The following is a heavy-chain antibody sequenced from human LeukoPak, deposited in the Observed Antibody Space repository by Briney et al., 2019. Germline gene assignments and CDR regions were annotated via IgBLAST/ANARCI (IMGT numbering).Heavy chain of an antibody. CDR3: AKDKVSLYYMDV. J-gene: IGHJ6*03. CDR2: VTGSGGST. Sequence: GGSLRLSCAASGFTFSSYAMSWVRQAPGKGLEWVSSVTGSGGSTYYADSVKGRFTISRDNFEITLSLQMNSLRAEDTAVYYCAKDKVSLYYMDVWGKGTTVTVSS. V-gene: IGHV3-23*01. CDR1: GFTFSSYA.